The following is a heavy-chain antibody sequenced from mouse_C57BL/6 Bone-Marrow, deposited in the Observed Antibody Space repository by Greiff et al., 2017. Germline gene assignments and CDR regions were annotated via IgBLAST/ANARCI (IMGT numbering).Heavy chain of an antibody. CDR1: GYTFTSYW. D-gene: IGHD2-4*01. CDR2: IDPSDSYT. Sequence: VQLQQPGAELVRPGTSVKLSCKASGYTFTSYWMHWVKQRPGQGLEWIGVIDPSDSYTNYKQKFKGKATLTVDTSSSTAYMQLSSLTSEDSAVYYCARDYDYAFYFDYWGQGTTLTVSS. CDR3: ARDYDYAFYFDY. V-gene: IGHV1-59*01. J-gene: IGHJ2*01.